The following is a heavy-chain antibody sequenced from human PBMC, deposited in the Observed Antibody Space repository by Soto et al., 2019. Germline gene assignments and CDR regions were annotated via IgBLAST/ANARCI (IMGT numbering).Heavy chain of an antibody. V-gene: IGHV3-9*01. D-gene: IGHD4-17*01. Sequence: EVQLVEPGGGLVQPGRSLRLSCAASGFTFDDYAMHWVRQPPGKGLEWVSGISWNSGSIGYADSVKGRFTISRDNAKNSLYLQMNSLRAEDTALYYCAKDICPMTTIYYGMDVWGQGTTVTVSS. J-gene: IGHJ6*02. CDR1: GFTFDDYA. CDR3: AKDICPMTTIYYGMDV. CDR2: ISWNSGSI.